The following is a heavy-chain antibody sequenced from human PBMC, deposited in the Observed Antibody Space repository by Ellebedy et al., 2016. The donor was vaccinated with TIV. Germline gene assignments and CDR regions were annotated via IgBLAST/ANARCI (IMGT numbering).Heavy chain of an antibody. J-gene: IGHJ3*02. D-gene: IGHD3-9*01. V-gene: IGHV3-66*01. CDR2: IYSGGNT. Sequence: PGGSLRLSCAASGFTVSSNYMSWVRQAPGKGPEWVSLIYSGGNTYYADSVKGRFTISRDNSKNTVYLQMNRLRAEDTAVYYCARDRYDVLTGVDAFDIWGQGTMVTVSS. CDR3: ARDRYDVLTGVDAFDI. CDR1: GFTVSSNY.